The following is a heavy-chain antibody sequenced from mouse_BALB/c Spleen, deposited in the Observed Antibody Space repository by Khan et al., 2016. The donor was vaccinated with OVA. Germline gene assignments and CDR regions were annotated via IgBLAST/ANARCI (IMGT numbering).Heavy chain of an antibody. CDR1: GYAFTNNG. CDR3: ARVGYSGTMDY. CDR2: INTYTGEP. D-gene: IGHD2-14*01. Sequence: QIQLVQSGPELKKPGETVKISCKASGYAFTNNGMNWARQVPGKGLKWMGWINTYTGEPTYAADFKGRFAFSLETSASTAYLQINNLKNEDTATYFCARVGYSGTMDYWGQGTSVTVSS. V-gene: IGHV9-3-1*01. J-gene: IGHJ4*01.